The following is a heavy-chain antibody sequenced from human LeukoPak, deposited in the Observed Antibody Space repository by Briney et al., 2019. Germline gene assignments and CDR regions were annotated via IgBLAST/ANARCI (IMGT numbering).Heavy chain of an antibody. J-gene: IGHJ6*03. CDR2: IYYSGST. D-gene: IGHD2-2*01. CDR3: ARTPLLGYCSSTSCPAGLYYMDV. Sequence: SETLSLTCTVSGGSISSYYWSWLRQPPGKGLEWIGYIYYSGSTNYNPSLKSRVTISVDTSKNQFSLKLSSVTAADTAVYYCARTPLLGYCSSTSCPAGLYYMDVWGKGTTVTVSS. V-gene: IGHV4-59*01. CDR1: GGSISSYY.